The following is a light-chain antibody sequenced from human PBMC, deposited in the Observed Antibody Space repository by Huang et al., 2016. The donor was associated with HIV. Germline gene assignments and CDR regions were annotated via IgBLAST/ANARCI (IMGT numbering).Light chain of an antibody. Sequence: EIVMTQSPATLSVSPGGGATLSCRASQNVRSNLAWYQQTPGQAPRLLIYAASTRATGIPARFSGSGSGTEFTLSISSLQSEDFAVYYCQQYNNWPPWTFGQGTKVEIK. J-gene: IGKJ1*01. CDR2: AAS. V-gene: IGKV3-15*01. CDR1: QNVRSN. CDR3: QQYNNWPPWT.